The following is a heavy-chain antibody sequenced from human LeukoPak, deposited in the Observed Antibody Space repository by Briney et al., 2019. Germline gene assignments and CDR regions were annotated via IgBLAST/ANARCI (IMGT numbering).Heavy chain of an antibody. Sequence: SETLSLTCTVSGGSVSSGCYYWSWIRQPPGKGLEWIGYIYYSGSTNYNPSLKSRVTISVDTSKNQFSLKLSSVTAADTAVYYCARDGPGGYFDYWGQGTLVTVSS. CDR3: ARDGPGGYFDY. CDR1: GGSVSSGCYY. CDR2: IYYSGST. D-gene: IGHD3-16*01. V-gene: IGHV4-61*01. J-gene: IGHJ4*02.